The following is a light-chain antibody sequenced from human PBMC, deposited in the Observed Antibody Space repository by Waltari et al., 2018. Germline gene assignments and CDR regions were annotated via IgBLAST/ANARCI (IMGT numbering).Light chain of an antibody. Sequence: QSALTQTATVSGSPGQSITISCPGTSSDIGTYNLVSSYQQHPGKAPTLTFYDVNKPPSSVSNRFSGSKSGNTASLTISGLQASDEGNYYCCSYAWSAISVFGGGTKVTVL. CDR3: CSYAWSAISV. V-gene: IGLV2-23*02. CDR2: DVN. CDR1: SSDIGTYNL. J-gene: IGLJ3*02.